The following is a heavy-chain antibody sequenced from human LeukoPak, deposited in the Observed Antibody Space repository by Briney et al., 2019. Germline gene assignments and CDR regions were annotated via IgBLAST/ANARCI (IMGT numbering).Heavy chain of an antibody. D-gene: IGHD3-10*01. CDR1: GFSFSDYW. CDR3: ARGRGGDYYNAWFDP. Sequence: PGGSLRLSCAASGFSFSDYWMHWVRQRPGKGLVWVSRIDGDGIRTTYADFVKGRFNISRDNAKNTLYLQLNSLRAEDTAVYYCARGRGGDYYNAWFDPWGQGTLVTVSS. CDR2: IDGDGIRT. J-gene: IGHJ5*02. V-gene: IGHV3-74*01.